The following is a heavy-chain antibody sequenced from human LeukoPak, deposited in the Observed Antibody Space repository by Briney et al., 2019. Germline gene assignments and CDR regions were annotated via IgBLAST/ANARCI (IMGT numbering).Heavy chain of an antibody. D-gene: IGHD4-17*01. J-gene: IGHJ4*02. Sequence: ASVNVSSKASGYSFFLYGISWVRQAPGQGPEWMGWISTYNGNTKYAEKFQGRVTMPTAPPASTAYMELRSLRSDDTAVYYCARDEDYGIFVNVDYWGQGTLVTVSS. CDR2: ISTYNGNT. CDR1: GYSFFLYG. CDR3: ARDEDYGIFVNVDY. V-gene: IGHV1-18*01.